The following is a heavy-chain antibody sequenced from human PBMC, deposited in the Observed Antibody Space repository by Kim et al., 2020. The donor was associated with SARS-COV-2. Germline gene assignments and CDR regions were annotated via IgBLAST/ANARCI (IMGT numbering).Heavy chain of an antibody. CDR2: ISSSGSTI. D-gene: IGHD3-10*01. Sequence: GGSLRLSCAASGFTFSGYRMNWVRQAPGKGLEWVSYISSSGSTIYYADSVKGRFTISRDNAKNSLYLQMNSLRDEDTAIYYCARPGYGSGSYGYWGQGTLVTVSS. V-gene: IGHV3-48*02. CDR1: GFTFSGYR. J-gene: IGHJ4*02. CDR3: ARPGYGSGSYGY.